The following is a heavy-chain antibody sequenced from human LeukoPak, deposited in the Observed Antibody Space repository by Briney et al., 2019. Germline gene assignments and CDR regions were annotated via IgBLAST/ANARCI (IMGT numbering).Heavy chain of an antibody. Sequence: GESLASSSKGSVYSFTSYLICCVSQMPGKGLEWMTIIYPGDSDARYSPSFQGQVTISADKSISTAYLQWSSLKASDTAMYYCARHCYSTNCYDWGHESLVSVSS. CDR2: IYPGDSDA. D-gene: IGHD2-2*01. CDR3: ARHCYSTNCYD. J-gene: IGHJ4*01. V-gene: IGHV5-51*01. CDR1: VYSFTSYL.